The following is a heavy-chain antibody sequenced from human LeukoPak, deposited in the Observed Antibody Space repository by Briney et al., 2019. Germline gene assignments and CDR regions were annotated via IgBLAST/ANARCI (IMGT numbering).Heavy chain of an antibody. Sequence: SGYTFTSYDINWVRQAPGKGLEWVAFIRYDGSNKYYADPVKGRFTISRDNSKNTLYLQMNSLRAEDTAVYYCAKDRVVVPAAIFGYWGQGTLVTVSS. CDR2: IRYDGSNK. J-gene: IGHJ4*02. D-gene: IGHD2-2*01. CDR1: GYTFTSYD. V-gene: IGHV3-30*02. CDR3: AKDRVVVPAAIFGY.